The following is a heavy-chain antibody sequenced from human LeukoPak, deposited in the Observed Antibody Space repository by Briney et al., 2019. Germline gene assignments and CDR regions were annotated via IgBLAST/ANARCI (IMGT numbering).Heavy chain of an antibody. D-gene: IGHD3-16*01. V-gene: IGHV3-7*01. Sequence: GGSLRLSCAASGFAFSNSWMTWVRQAPGKGLEWVANINHDGSEKYYVDSMKGRFTISRDNVKNSLYLQVNSLRAEDTAVYYCARDSGHGGIFDYWGQGTLVTVSS. CDR3: ARDSGHGGIFDY. CDR2: INHDGSEK. CDR1: GFAFSNSW. J-gene: IGHJ4*02.